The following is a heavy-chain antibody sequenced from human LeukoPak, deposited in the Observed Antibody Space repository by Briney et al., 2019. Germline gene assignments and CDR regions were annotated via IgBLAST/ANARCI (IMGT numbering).Heavy chain of an antibody. D-gene: IGHD2-2*01. CDR1: GYTFTSYG. CDR3: ARECPSSTSCYPQDY. CDR2: ISAYNGNT. Sequence: GASVTVSCKASGYTFTSYGISWVRQAPGQGLEWMGWISAYNGNTNYAQKPQGRVTMTTDTSTSTAYMELRSLRSDDTAVYYCARECPSSTSCYPQDYWGQGTLVTVSS. V-gene: IGHV1-18*01. J-gene: IGHJ4*02.